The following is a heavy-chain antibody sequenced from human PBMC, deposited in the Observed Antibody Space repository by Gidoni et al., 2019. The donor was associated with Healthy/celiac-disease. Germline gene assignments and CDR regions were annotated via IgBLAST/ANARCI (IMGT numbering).Heavy chain of an antibody. CDR1: GYTFTSYA. CDR3: AIDVTAAGPNYFDY. Sequence: QVQLAQSGAEVKKPGASVKVSCKASGYTFTSYAMHWVRQAPGQRLEWMGWINAGNGNTKYSQKFQGRVTITRDTSASTAYMELSSLRSEDTAVYYCAIDVTAAGPNYFDYWGQGTLVTVSS. J-gene: IGHJ4*02. CDR2: INAGNGNT. V-gene: IGHV1-3*01. D-gene: IGHD6-25*01.